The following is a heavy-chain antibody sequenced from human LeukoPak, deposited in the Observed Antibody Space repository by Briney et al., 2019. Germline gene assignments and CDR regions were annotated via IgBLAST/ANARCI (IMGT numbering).Heavy chain of an antibody. CDR3: ARSSSGWSFDY. CDR2: ISAYNGNT. J-gene: IGHJ4*02. D-gene: IGHD6-19*01. V-gene: IGHV1-18*01. Sequence: ASVKVSCKASGYTFTSYGISWVRQAPGQGLEWMGWISAYNGNTNYAQKLQGRVTMTTDTSTRTAYMELRSLRFDDTAVYYCARSSSGWSFDYWGQGTLVTVSS. CDR1: GYTFTSYG.